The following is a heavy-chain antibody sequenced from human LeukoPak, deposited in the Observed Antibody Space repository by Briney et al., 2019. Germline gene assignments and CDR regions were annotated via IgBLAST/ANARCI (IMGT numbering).Heavy chain of an antibody. CDR3: ARGLRGWYFDL. CDR1: GGSFSGYY. Sequence: SETLSLTCAVYGGSFSGYYWSWIRQPPGKGLEWIGEINHSGSTNYNPSLKSRVTISVDTSKNQFSLKLSSVTVADTAVYYCARGLRGWYFDLWGRGTLVTVSS. J-gene: IGHJ2*01. CDR2: INHSGST. D-gene: IGHD3-10*01. V-gene: IGHV4-34*01.